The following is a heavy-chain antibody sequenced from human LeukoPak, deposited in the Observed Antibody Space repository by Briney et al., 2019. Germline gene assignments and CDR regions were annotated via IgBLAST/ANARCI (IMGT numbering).Heavy chain of an antibody. J-gene: IGHJ3*02. V-gene: IGHV1-69*02. CDR3: AREGRVRGVISAFDI. Sequence: ASVKVSCKASGGTFSSYTISWVRQAPGQGLEWMGRIIPILGIANYAQKFQGRVTITADKSTSTAYMELSSLRSEDTAVYYCAREGRVRGVISAFDIWGQGTMVTVSS. D-gene: IGHD3-10*01. CDR1: GGTFSSYT. CDR2: IIPILGIA.